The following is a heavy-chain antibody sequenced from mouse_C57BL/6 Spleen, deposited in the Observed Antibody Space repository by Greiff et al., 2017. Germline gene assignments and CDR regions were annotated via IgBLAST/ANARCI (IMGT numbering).Heavy chain of an antibody. CDR3: QGNFIDY. CDR2: INPSSGYT. Sequence: QVHLQQSGAELAKPGASVKLSCTASGYTFTSYWMHWVKQRPGQGLEWIGYINPSSGYTKYNQKIKDKATLTADKSSSTAYMQLSRLTYEDSAVYYCQGNFIDYWGQGTTLTVSS. J-gene: IGHJ2*01. CDR1: GYTFTSYW. V-gene: IGHV1-7*01.